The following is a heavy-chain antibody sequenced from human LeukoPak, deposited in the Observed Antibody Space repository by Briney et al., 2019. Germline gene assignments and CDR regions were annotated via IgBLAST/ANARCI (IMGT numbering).Heavy chain of an antibody. V-gene: IGHV3-43D*04. J-gene: IGHJ6*04. CDR2: ISWDGGST. Sequence: GGSLRLSCAASGFTFDDYAMHWVRQAPGKGLEWVSLISWDGGSTYYADSVKGRFTISRDNSKNSLYLQMNSLRAEDTALYYCAKDSSSGRPYYYYYGMDVWGKGTTVTVPS. D-gene: IGHD6-19*01. CDR1: GFTFDDYA. CDR3: AKDSSSGRPYYYYYGMDV.